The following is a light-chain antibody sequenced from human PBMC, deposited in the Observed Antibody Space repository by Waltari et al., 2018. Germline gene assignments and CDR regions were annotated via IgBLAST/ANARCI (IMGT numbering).Light chain of an antibody. Sequence: QLVLTQSPSVPASLAASVKLTRPLSSGPRRNATAWHQQQPGKGPRYLMKVNSDGSHSKGDEIPDRFSGSSSGPERYLTISSLQSDDEADYYCQTGGHGTWVFGGGTKLTVL. CDR1: SGPRRNA. J-gene: IGLJ3*02. V-gene: IGLV4-69*01. CDR3: QTGGHGTWV. CDR2: VNSDGSH.